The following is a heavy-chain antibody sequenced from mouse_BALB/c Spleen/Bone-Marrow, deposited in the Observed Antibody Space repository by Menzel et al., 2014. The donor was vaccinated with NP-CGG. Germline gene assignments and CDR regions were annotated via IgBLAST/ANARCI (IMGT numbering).Heavy chain of an antibody. CDR3: AVYDYEGFAY. CDR2: IDPANGNT. Sequence: VQLQQSGAELVEPGASVKLSCTASGFNIKDTYMHWVKQRPEQGLEWIGRIDPANGNTKYDPKFQGKATITADTSSNTAYLQLSSLSSEDTAVYYCAVYDYEGFAYWGQGTLVTVYA. D-gene: IGHD2-4*01. CDR1: GFNIKDTY. J-gene: IGHJ3*01. V-gene: IGHV14-3*02.